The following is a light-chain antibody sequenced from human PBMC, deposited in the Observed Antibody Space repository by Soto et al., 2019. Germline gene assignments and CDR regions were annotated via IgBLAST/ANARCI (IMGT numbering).Light chain of an antibody. CDR2: AAS. CDR3: LHHNSYPLT. V-gene: IGKV1-17*01. CDR1: QDSRND. J-gene: IGKJ4*01. Sequence: DIQMPQSPASLSASVGDRVTITCRASQDSRNDLGWYQQKPGKATKRLIYAASMWQSGVPSRFSGRGSGTEFTRTITRLQPEDFATYYCLHHNSYPLTVGGGTRVEIK.